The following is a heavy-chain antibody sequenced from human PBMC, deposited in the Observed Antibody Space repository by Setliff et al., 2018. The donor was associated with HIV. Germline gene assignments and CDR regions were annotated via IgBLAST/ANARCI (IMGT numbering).Heavy chain of an antibody. V-gene: IGHV7-4-1*02. CDR1: GYTFTRYS. Sequence: GASVKVSCKAFGYTFTRYSLNWVRQAPGQGLEWLGWINTNTWDPTYAQAFTGRLVFSLDTALSTAYLEISDLKAEDSAVYFCARDDYANTDLDYWGPGTLVTVSS. CDR2: INTNTWDP. J-gene: IGHJ4*02. D-gene: IGHD4-17*01. CDR3: ARDDYANTDLDY.